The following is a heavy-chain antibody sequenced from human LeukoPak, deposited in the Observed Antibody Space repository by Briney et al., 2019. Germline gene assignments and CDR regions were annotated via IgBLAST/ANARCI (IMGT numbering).Heavy chain of an antibody. CDR3: ARASTYYYDSSGYYPLDL. CDR2: ISSSGSTI. V-gene: IGHV3-11*01. J-gene: IGHJ2*01. D-gene: IGHD3-22*01. Sequence: PGGSLRLSCAASGFTFSDYYMSWIRQAPGKGLEWVSYISSSGSTIYYADSVKGRFTISRDNAKNSLYLQMNSLRAEDTAVYYCARASTYYYDSSGYYPLDLWGRGTLVTVSS. CDR1: GFTFSDYY.